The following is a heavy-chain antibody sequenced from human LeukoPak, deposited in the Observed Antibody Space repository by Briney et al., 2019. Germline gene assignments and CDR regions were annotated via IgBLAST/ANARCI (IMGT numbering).Heavy chain of an antibody. CDR2: INSDGSDT. Sequence: GSLRLSCAASGFTFSNFWMHWVRQAPGKGLVWVSRINSDGSDTSYADSVKGRLTISRDNAKNTLYLQMDSLRAEDTAIYYCVGGYDPHYWGQGTLVTVSS. J-gene: IGHJ4*02. V-gene: IGHV3-74*01. D-gene: IGHD2-8*02. CDR1: GFTFSNFW. CDR3: VGGYDPHY.